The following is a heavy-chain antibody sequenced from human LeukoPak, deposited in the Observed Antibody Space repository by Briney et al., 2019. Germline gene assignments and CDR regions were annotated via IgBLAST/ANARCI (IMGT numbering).Heavy chain of an antibody. CDR1: GFTFSSYA. Sequence: HPGGSLRLSCAASGFTFSSYAMSWVRQAPGKGLEWVSAISGSGGSTYYADSVKGRFTISRDNSKNTLYLQMNSLRAEDTAVYYCAKDLRYCSSTSCYNGAYYFDYWGQGTLVTVSS. D-gene: IGHD2-2*02. J-gene: IGHJ4*02. V-gene: IGHV3-23*01. CDR2: ISGSGGST. CDR3: AKDLRYCSSTSCYNGAYYFDY.